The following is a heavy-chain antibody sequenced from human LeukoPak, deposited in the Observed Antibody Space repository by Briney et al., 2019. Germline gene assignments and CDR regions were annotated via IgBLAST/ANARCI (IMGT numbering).Heavy chain of an antibody. Sequence: ASVKVSCKASGGTFSSYAISWVRQAPGQGLDWMGGIIPIFGTANYAQKFQGRVTITADESTSTAYMELSSLRSEDTAVYYCARNRDLGPAEYFHHWGQGTLVTV. CDR3: ARNRDLGPAEYFHH. J-gene: IGHJ1*01. V-gene: IGHV1-69*13. CDR1: GGTFSSYA. CDR2: IIPIFGTA. D-gene: IGHD2/OR15-2a*01.